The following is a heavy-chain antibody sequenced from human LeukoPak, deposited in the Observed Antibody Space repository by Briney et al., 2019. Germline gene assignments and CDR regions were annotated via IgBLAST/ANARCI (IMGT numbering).Heavy chain of an antibody. J-gene: IGHJ4*02. CDR2: IYSDDTT. CDR1: GFTVSGNY. Sequence: GGSLRLSCAVSGFTVSGNYMSWIRQAPGKGLEWVSLIYSDDTTLYADSVKGRFTISRDISKNTLYLQMSNLRAEDTAVYYCARRAGGYSHPYDYWGQGGLVTVSS. V-gene: IGHV3-53*01. CDR3: ARRAGGYSHPYDY. D-gene: IGHD4-23*01.